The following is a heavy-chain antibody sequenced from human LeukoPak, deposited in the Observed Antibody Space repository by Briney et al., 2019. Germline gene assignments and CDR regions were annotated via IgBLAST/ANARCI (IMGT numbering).Heavy chain of an antibody. CDR3: AKHALEWLTGLWYFDL. J-gene: IGHJ2*01. Sequence: PGGSLRLSCAASGFIFNRYGMHWLRRAPGKGLEWVALVRDDGSNKYYADSVKGRFTISRDNSKNTLDLQMNSLRAEDTAVYYCAKHALEWLTGLWYFDLWGRGTLVTVSS. D-gene: IGHD3-3*01. CDR2: VRDDGSNK. CDR1: GFIFNRYG. V-gene: IGHV3-30*02.